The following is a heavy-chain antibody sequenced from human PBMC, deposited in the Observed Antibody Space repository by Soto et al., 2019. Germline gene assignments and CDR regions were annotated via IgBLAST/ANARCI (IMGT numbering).Heavy chain of an antibody. CDR1: GFSLNTSGAG. CDR2: IYWNDDK. Sequence: QITLKESGPTLVNPTQTITLTCTFSGFSLNTSGAGVGWIRQPPGKALEWLALIYWNDDKRYSPSLKGRLTVTKETSKNQVVLTMTNMDPFDTATYYCAHRRLLDYCEIYFDYWVQGTLFTVSS. CDR3: AHRRLLDYCEIYFDY. D-gene: IGHD2-21*01. V-gene: IGHV2-5*01. J-gene: IGHJ4*02.